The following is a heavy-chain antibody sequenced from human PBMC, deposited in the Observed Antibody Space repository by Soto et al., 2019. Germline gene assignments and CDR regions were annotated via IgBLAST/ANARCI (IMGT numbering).Heavy chain of an antibody. D-gene: IGHD2-15*01. J-gene: IGHJ6*03. CDR1: GYTFTSYA. CDR2: INAGNGNT. CDR3: ARSIPRVVVAATKYYYYYYRDV. Sequence: ASVKVSCKASGYTFTSYAMHWVRQAPGQRLEWMGWINAGNGNTKYSQKLQGRVTITRDTSASTAYMELSSLRSEDTAVYYCARSIPRVVVAATKYYYYYYRDVGGKGPRVTVS. V-gene: IGHV1-3*01.